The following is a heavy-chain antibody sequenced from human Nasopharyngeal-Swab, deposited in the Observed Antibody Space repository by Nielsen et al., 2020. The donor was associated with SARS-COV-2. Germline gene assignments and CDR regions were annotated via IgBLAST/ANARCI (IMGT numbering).Heavy chain of an antibody. CDR2: IYYSGRT. V-gene: IGHV4-39*01. CDR3: ASGRLRFLEWPAEGEFYYYYGMDV. D-gene: IGHD3-3*01. Sequence: PGKGLEWIGSIYYSGRTYYNPSLKSRVTISVDTSKNQFSLKLSSVTAADTAVYYCASGRLRFLEWPAEGEFYYYYGMDVWGQGTTVTVSS. J-gene: IGHJ6*02.